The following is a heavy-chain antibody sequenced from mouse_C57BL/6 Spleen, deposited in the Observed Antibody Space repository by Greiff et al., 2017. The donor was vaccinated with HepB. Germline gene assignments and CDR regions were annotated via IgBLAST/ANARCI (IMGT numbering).Heavy chain of an antibody. J-gene: IGHJ3*01. V-gene: IGHV1-82*01. CDR2: IYPGDGDT. CDR1: GYAFSSSW. Sequence: VQLQQSGPELVKPGASVKISCKASGYAFSSSWMNWVKQRPGKGLEWIGRIYPGDGDTNYNGKFKGKATLTADKSSSTAYMQLSSLTSEDSAVYSCARSPGTAQATGAWFAYWGQGTLVTVSA. CDR3: ARSPGTAQATGAWFAY. D-gene: IGHD3-2*02.